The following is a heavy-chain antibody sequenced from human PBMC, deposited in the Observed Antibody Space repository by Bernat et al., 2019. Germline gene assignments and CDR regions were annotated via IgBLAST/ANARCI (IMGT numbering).Heavy chain of an antibody. CDR2: MNPNSGNT. V-gene: IGHV1-8*01. CDR3: ARAPKGRKYYFDY. Sequence: QVQLVQSGAEVKKPGASVKVPCKASGYTFTSYDINWVRQATGQGLEWMGWMNPNSGNTGYAQKFQGRVTMTRSTSISTAYMELRSLGSEGTAVYYCARAPKGRKYYFDYWGQGTLVTVSS. CDR1: GYTFTSYD. J-gene: IGHJ4*02.